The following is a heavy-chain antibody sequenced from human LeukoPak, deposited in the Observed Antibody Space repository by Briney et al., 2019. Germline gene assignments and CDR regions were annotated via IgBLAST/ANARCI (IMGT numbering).Heavy chain of an antibody. D-gene: IGHD3-9*01. CDR2: LGDNDGRT. V-gene: IGHV3-23*01. CDR1: GFTFSNYA. J-gene: IGHJ4*02. CDR3: AKNGKDNYDMFFDY. Sequence: PGGSLRLSCAASGFTFSNYAMNWVRQAPGKGLEWVSALGDNDGRTFYADSVKGRFTISRDNSKNTLYLQMNSLRAEDTAIYYCAKNGKDNYDMFFDYWGQGTLVTPSS.